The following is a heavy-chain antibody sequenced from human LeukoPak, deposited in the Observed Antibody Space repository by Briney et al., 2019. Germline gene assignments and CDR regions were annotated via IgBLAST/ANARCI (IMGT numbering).Heavy chain of an antibody. CDR1: GYTFTSYY. CDR2: INGNGGST. V-gene: IGHV1-46*01. D-gene: IGHD1-26*01. J-gene: IGHJ4*02. CDR3: ARDALYSYSPPGDY. Sequence: ASVKVSCKASGYTFTSYYMHWVRQAPGQGLEWMGIINGNGGSTRYAQKFQGRVTMTVDMSTNTVYMELNSPRSVDTAVYYCARDALYSYSPPGDYWGQGTLVTVSS.